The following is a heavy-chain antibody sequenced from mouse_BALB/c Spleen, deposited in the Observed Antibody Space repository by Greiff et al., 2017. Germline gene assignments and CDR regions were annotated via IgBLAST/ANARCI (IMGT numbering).Heavy chain of an antibody. CDR3: AREGYGNYFDY. Sequence: EVKLLESGPGLVKPSQSLSLTCSVTGYSITSGYYWNWIRQFPGNKLEWMGYISYDGSNNYNPSLKNRISITRDTSKNQFFLKLNSVTTEDTATYCCAREGYGNYFDYWGQGTTLTVSS. D-gene: IGHD2-10*02. V-gene: IGHV3-6*02. J-gene: IGHJ2*01. CDR1: GYSITSGYY. CDR2: ISYDGSN.